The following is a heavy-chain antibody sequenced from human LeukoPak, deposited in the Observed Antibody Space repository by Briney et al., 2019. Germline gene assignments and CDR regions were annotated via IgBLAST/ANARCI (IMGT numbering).Heavy chain of an antibody. J-gene: IGHJ4*02. CDR2: IKLDGSAK. CDR1: GFTFSSYW. D-gene: IGHD3-3*01. CDR3: ARDPVEWLYANSFDY. Sequence: GGSLRLSCAASGFTFSSYWLSWVRQAPGKGLEWVANIKLDGSAKYYVDSVKGRFTISRDNAKNSLYLQMNSLRAEDTAVYYCARDPVEWLYANSFDYWGQGTLVTVSS. V-gene: IGHV3-7*01.